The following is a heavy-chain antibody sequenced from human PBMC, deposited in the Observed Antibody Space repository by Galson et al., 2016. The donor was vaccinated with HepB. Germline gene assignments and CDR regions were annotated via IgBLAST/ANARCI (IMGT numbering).Heavy chain of an antibody. V-gene: IGHV3-23*01. D-gene: IGHD6-13*01. Sequence: SLRLSCAASGFTFSNFAMSWVRQAPGKGLEWGSAIGGGGGSPSYADSVKGRFTISRDNSKNTLYLEMNSLRAEDTAVYYCAKWSDAAATYWGQGALVTVSS. CDR1: GFTFSNFA. CDR3: AKWSDAAATY. J-gene: IGHJ4*02. CDR2: IGGGGGSP.